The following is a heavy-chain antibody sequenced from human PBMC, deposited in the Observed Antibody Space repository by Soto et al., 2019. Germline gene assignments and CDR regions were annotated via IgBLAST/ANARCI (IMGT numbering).Heavy chain of an antibody. J-gene: IGHJ6*02. CDR3: ARAKADSKYYDFWSGYYTPYYYVMDV. Sequence: GGSLRLSCAASGFTFSSYDMHWVRQATGKGLEWVSAIGTAGDTYYPGSVKGRFTISRENAKNSLYLQMNSLRAEDTAVYYCARAKADSKYYDFWSGYYTPYYYVMDVWGQGTTVTVYS. CDR1: GFTFSSYD. D-gene: IGHD3-3*01. V-gene: IGHV3-13*01. CDR2: IGTAGDT.